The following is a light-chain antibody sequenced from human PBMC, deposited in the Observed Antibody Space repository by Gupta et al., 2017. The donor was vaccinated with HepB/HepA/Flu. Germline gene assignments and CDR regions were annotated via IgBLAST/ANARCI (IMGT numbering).Light chain of an antibody. V-gene: IGLV3-25*03. J-gene: IGLJ2*01. CDR1: ALPKQY. Sequence: SYELTQPPSVSVSPVQTARITCSGDALPKQYAYWYQQKPGQAPVLVIYKDSERPSGSPERCSGSSSGTTVTLTISGVQAEDEADYYCQSADSSGTYHVVFGGGTKLTVL. CDR3: QSADSSGTYHVV. CDR2: KDS.